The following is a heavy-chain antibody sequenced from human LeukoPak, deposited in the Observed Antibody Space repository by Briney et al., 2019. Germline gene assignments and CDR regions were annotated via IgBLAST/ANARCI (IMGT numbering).Heavy chain of an antibody. CDR3: ARHGYGYYFDN. CDR1: GSHFANSW. Sequence: GAALKISCQGSGSHFANSWIGWVRQVPGEGLEWMGIIYPSDSDTKYSPSFQGQVTISADKSISTAYLQWSSLKASDTAMYYCARHGYGYYFDNWGQGTLITVSS. D-gene: IGHD5-12*01. J-gene: IGHJ4*02. CDR2: IYPSDSDT. V-gene: IGHV5-51*01.